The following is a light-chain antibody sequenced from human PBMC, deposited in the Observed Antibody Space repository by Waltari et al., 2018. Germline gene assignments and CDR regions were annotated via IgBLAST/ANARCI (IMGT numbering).Light chain of an antibody. CDR2: GAS. Sequence: VTITCRASQSISSWLAWYQQKPGKAPNLLIYGASNLQSGVPSRFSGSGSGTDFTLTISSLQPEDFATYYCQQANSFPLFGGGTKVEIK. CDR3: QQANSFPL. V-gene: IGKV1-12*01. CDR1: QSISSW. J-gene: IGKJ4*01.